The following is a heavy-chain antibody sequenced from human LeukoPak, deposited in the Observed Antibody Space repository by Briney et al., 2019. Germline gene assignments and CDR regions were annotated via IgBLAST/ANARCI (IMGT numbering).Heavy chain of an antibody. J-gene: IGHJ6*02. V-gene: IGHV3-23*01. CDR2: ISGSGGST. CDR1: GFTFSSYA. Sequence: GGSLRLSCAASGFTFSSYAMSWVRQAPGKGLEWVSAISGSGGSTYYADSVKGRFTISRDNSKNTLYLQMNSLRAEDTAVYYCAKVLRVGYHYYGMDVWGQGTTVTVSS. CDR3: AKVLRVGYHYYGMDV. D-gene: IGHD3-16*01.